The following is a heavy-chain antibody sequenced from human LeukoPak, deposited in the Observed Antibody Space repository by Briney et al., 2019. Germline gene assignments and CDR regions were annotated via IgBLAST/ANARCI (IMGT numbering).Heavy chain of an antibody. CDR1: GDSLTSGLYY. J-gene: IGHJ4*02. D-gene: IGHD2-21*02. CDR3: ARLCQVTTCAKFEY. Sequence: SETLSLTCTVSGDSLTSGLYYCGWIRQPPGEGLAWIGSVYYSGSTLFSASFENRVAMPVDRSKNQFSLKLNSATAADTATYYCARLCQVTTCAKFEYWGEGILVTVAS. CDR2: VYYSGST. V-gene: IGHV4-39*01.